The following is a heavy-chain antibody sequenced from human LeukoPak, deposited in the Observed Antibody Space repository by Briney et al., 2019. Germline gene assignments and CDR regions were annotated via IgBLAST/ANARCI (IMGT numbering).Heavy chain of an antibody. V-gene: IGHV1-69*01. CDR1: GGTFSSYA. CDR2: IIPIFGTA. D-gene: IGHD5-12*01. J-gene: IGHJ3*02. CDR3: ATGGAYADAFDI. Sequence: ASVKVSCKASGGTFSSYAISWVRQAPGQGLEWMGGIIPIFGTANYAQKFQGRVTITADESTSTAYMELSSLRSEDTAVYYCATGGAYADAFDIWGQGTMVTVSS.